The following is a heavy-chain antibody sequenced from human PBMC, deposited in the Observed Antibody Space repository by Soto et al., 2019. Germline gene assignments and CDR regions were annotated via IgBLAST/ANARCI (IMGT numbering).Heavy chain of an antibody. CDR3: ARVGYCSGGRCYTDAFDI. V-gene: IGHV4-59*01. J-gene: IGHJ3*02. CDR1: GGSISRYY. Sequence: SETLSLTCTVSGGSISRYYWSWIRQPPGKGLEWIGYIYGSGGTNYNPSLKSRVTISEDTSKNQFSLKLSSVTAADTAVYHCARVGYCSGGRCYTDAFDIWGQGTMVTVSS. D-gene: IGHD2-15*01. CDR2: IYGSGGT.